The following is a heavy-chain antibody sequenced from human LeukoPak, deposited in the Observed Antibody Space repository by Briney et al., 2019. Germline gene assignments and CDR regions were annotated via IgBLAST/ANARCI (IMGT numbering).Heavy chain of an antibody. V-gene: IGHV3-7*04. J-gene: IGHJ4*02. D-gene: IGHD2-15*01. CDR1: GLTFSNYW. CDR3: ARDHSLDY. CDR2: IKYDGSEE. Sequence: PGGSLRLSCAASGLTFSNYWMSWVRQAPGRGLEWVANIKYDGSEEYYVDSVKGRFTISRDNAKNSLYLQMNRLRAEDTAVYYCARDHSLDYWGQGTLVTVSS.